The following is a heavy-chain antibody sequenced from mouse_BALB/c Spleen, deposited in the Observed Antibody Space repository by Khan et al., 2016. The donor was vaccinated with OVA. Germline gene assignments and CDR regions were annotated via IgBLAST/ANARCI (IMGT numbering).Heavy chain of an antibody. CDR1: GYTFTSYW. CDR3: ANHGSSSAWFAY. D-gene: IGHD1-1*01. J-gene: IGHJ3*01. V-gene: IGHV1-7*01. CDR2: INPSTGYS. Sequence: QVQLQQSGAELAKPGASVKMSCKASGYTFTSYWMHWVKQRPGRGLEWIGYINPSTGYSEYNQKFKDKATLTADKSSSTAYMQLSSLTSDDSAVYYCANHGSSSAWFAYWGQGTLVTVSA.